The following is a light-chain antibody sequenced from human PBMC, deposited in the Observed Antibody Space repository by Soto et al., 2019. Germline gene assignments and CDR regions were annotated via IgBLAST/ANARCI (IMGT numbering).Light chain of an antibody. CDR3: QQRSNWSRT. J-gene: IGKJ2*01. CDR1: QSVSSY. V-gene: IGKV3-11*01. CDR2: DAS. Sequence: EIVLTQSPATLSLSPGERATLSCRASQSVSSYLAWYQQKPGQTHRLLIYDASNRATGIPGKFRGTGFGTDITLTLSSLEPQDLACYASQQRSNWSRTSGQRTNVEIK.